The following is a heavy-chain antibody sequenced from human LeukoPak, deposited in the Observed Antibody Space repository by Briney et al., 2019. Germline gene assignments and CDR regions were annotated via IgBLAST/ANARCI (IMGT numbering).Heavy chain of an antibody. CDR3: ARDGYTNFDY. J-gene: IGHJ4*02. CDR1: GGSIRSYY. D-gene: IGHD5-24*01. Sequence: PSETLSLTCTVSGGSIRSYYWSWIRQPPGKGLEWIGYIYYSGSTNYNPSLKSRVTISVDTPKNQFSLKLSSVTAADTAVYYCARDGYTNFDYWGQGTLVTVSS. V-gene: IGHV4-59*01. CDR2: IYYSGST.